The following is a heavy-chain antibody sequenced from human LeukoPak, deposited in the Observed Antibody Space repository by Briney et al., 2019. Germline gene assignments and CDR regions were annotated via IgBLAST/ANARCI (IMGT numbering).Heavy chain of an antibody. D-gene: IGHD5-18*01. CDR1: GGSISSYY. J-gene: IGHJ6*04. V-gene: IGHV4-59*01. CDR3: ARDRLVGYTAMGGRYYGMDV. Sequence: PSGALSLTCTVSGGSISSYYWSWIRQPPGERLERSGYIYYSGSTNYNPSLQCRVNISVYASKHQFSLKLRSVTAAETAVYYCARDRLVGYTAMGGRYYGMDVWGKGTTVTVPS. CDR2: IYYSGST.